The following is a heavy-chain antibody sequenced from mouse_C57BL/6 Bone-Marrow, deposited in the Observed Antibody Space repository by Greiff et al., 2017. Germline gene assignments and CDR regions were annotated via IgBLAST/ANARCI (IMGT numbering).Heavy chain of an antibody. CDR3: ALSGTGY. Sequence: EVQLVESGAELVRPGSSVKMSCKTSGYTFTSYGINWVKQRPGQGLEWIGYIYIGNGYTEYHEKFKGKATLTSDTSSSTAYMQLSSLTSEDSAIYFCALSGTGYWGQGTTLTVSS. CDR2: IYIGNGYT. V-gene: IGHV1-58*01. CDR1: GYTFTSYG. D-gene: IGHD4-1*01. J-gene: IGHJ2*01.